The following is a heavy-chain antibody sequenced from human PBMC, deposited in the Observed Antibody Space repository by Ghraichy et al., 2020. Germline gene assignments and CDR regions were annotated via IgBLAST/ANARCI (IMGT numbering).Heavy chain of an antibody. CDR2: INHSGST. V-gene: IGHV4-34*01. J-gene: IGHJ4*02. D-gene: IGHD5-12*01. Sequence: SETLSLTCAVYGGSFSGHYWSWIRQPPGKGLRWIGEINHSGSTNYNPSLKSRVTISVDTSKNQFSLILSSVTAADTAVYYCARGKAKVATFSKGYYFDFWGQGTLVTVSS. CDR3: ARGKAKVATFSKGYYFDF. CDR1: GGSFSGHY.